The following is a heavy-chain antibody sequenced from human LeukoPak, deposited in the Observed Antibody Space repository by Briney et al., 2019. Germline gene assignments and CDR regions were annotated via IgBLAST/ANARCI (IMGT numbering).Heavy chain of an antibody. CDR1: GFTFSDYY. J-gene: IGHJ5*02. Sequence: GGSLRLSCAASGFTFSDYYMSWIRQAPGKGLEWVSYISSSGSTIYYADSVKGRFTISRDNAKNSLYLQMNSLRAEDTAVYYCARDLERITMVRGVIANWFDPWGQGTLVTVSS. V-gene: IGHV3-11*04. CDR3: ARDLERITMVRGVIANWFDP. D-gene: IGHD3-10*01. CDR2: ISSSGSTI.